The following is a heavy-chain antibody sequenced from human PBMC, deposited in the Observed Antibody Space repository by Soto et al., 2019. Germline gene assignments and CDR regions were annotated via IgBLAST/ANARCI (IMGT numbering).Heavy chain of an antibody. V-gene: IGHV3-53*02. J-gene: IGHJ6*01. CDR2: TNTGGTT. Sequence: EVQVLATGGGLIQPGGSLRLSCAASGFTVNSNYMSWVRQAPGEGLQWVSITNTGGTTYYADSLKGRFTVSRANSKNTLYLQMNSLRAEDTAVFYCANGVGFVLAVWGQGTTVSVSS. CDR3: ANGVGFVLAV. CDR1: GFTVNSNY. D-gene: IGHD2-8*01.